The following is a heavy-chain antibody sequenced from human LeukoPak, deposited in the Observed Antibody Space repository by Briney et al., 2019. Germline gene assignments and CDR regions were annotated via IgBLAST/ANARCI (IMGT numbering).Heavy chain of an antibody. CDR2: MQSTGNS. CDR3: ARDKRHSYGRYFDP. D-gene: IGHD5-18*01. V-gene: IGHV4-59*01. CDR1: GDSISTYH. J-gene: IGHJ4*02. Sequence: SEPLSLTCSVSGDSISTYHWNWIRKPPGKGLEWIGYMQSTGNSNYNPSLKNRVNIFVDMSKNRFVLNLRSVTAADTAVYYCARDKRHSYGRYFDPWGQGMLVTVSS.